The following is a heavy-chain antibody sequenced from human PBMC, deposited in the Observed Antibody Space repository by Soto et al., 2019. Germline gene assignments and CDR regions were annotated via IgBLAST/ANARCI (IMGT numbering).Heavy chain of an antibody. V-gene: IGHV3-9*01. J-gene: IGHJ4*02. CDR3: AKDAYYYDSSGYYRAYFDY. D-gene: IGHD3-22*01. CDR2: ISWNSVSI. CDR1: GFTFDDYA. Sequence: EVQLVESGGGLVQPGRSLRLSCAASGFTFDDYAMHWVRQAPGKGLEWVSGISWNSVSIGYADSVKGRFTISRDNAKNSLYLQMNSLRAEDTALYYCAKDAYYYDSSGYYRAYFDYWGQGTLVTVSS.